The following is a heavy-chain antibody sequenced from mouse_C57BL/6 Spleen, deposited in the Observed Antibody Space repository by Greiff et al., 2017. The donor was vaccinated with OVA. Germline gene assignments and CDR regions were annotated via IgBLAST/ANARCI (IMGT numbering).Heavy chain of an antibody. Sequence: QVQLKESGPELVKPGASVKISCKASGYAFSSSWMNWVKQRPGKGLEWIGRIYPGDGDTNYNGKFKGKATLTADKSSSTAYMQLSSLTSEDSAVYVCARDYYGSRTGAMDYWGQGTSVTVSS. CDR1: GYAFSSSW. V-gene: IGHV1-82*01. D-gene: IGHD1-1*01. CDR2: IYPGDGDT. J-gene: IGHJ4*01. CDR3: ARDYYGSRTGAMDY.